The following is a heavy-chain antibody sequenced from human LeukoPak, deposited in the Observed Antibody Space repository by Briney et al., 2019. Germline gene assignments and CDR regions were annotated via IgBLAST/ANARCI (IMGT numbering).Heavy chain of an antibody. CDR3: ARVPGSYYVDFDY. V-gene: IGHV3-23*01. D-gene: IGHD3-10*01. Sequence: GGSLRLSCAASGFTLTTYAMTWVRQAPGKGLEWVSAISGDGDTTYYADSVRGRFTVSKDNSENTLYPQMNSLGAEDTAVYYCARVPGSYYVDFDYWGQGTLVTVSS. CDR2: ISGDGDTT. CDR1: GFTLTTYA. J-gene: IGHJ4*02.